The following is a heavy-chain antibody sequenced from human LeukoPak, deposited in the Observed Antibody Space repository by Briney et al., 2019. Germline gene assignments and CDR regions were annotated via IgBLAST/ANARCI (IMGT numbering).Heavy chain of an antibody. V-gene: IGHV3-23*01. D-gene: IGHD3-22*01. CDR3: AKGVNHYDTSGYYPYHFDY. J-gene: IGHJ4*02. Sequence: GGSLRLSCAASRFTFSTYAMSWVRQAAGKGLEWVSSISGSGGSTYHADSVKGRFTIYRDNSKKTLYLQMNSLRAEDTAVYYCAKGVNHYDTSGYYPYHFDYWGQGTLVTVSS. CDR2: ISGSGGST. CDR1: RFTFSTYA.